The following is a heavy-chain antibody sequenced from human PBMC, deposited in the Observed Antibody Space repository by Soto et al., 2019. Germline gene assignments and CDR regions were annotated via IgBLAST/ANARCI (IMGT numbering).Heavy chain of an antibody. CDR3: ARGLAGGSGMVTSRGDYFDY. Sequence: PSETLSLSCTVSGGSISSYYWSWIRQPPGKGLEWIGYIYYSGSTNYNPSLKSRVTISVDTSKNQFSLKLSSVTAADTAVYYCARGLAGGSGMVTSRGDYFDYWGQGTLVTVSS. J-gene: IGHJ4*02. CDR1: GGSISSYY. CDR2: IYYSGST. D-gene: IGHD2-21*02. V-gene: IGHV4-59*01.